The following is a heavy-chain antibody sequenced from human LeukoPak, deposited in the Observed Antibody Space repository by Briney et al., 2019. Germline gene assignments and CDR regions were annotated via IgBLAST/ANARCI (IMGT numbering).Heavy chain of an antibody. D-gene: IGHD6-13*01. CDR3: ARGKDSSSWYTLGGMLYYMDV. CDR2: MNPNSGNT. J-gene: IGHJ6*03. Sequence: ASVKVSCKASGYTFTSYGISWVRQAPGQGLEWMGWMNPNSGNTGYAQKFQGRVTITRNTSISTAYMELSSLRSEDTAVYYCARGKDSSSWYTLGGMLYYMDVWGKGTTVTVSS. V-gene: IGHV1-8*03. CDR1: GYTFTSYG.